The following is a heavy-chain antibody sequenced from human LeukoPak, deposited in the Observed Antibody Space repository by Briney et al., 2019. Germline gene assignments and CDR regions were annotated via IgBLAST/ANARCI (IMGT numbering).Heavy chain of an antibody. CDR2: ISAYNGNT. D-gene: IGHD6-6*01. CDR1: GYTFTSYG. V-gene: IGHV1-18*01. J-gene: IGHJ4*02. Sequence: ASVKVSCKASGYTFTSYGISWVRQAPGQGLEWMGWISAYNGNTNYAQKLQGRVTMTTDTSTSTAYMELRSPRSDDTAVYYCARDIGAARWGMYDYWGQGTLVTVSS. CDR3: ARDIGAARWGMYDY.